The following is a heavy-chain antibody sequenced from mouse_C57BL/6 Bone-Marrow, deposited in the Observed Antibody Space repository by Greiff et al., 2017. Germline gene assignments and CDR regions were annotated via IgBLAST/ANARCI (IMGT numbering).Heavy chain of an antibody. Sequence: EVQLQESGGGLVQPGGSMKLSCVASGFTFSNYWMNWVRQSSEKGLEWVAQIRLKSDNYATHYAESVKGRFTISRDDSKSSVYLQMNNLRAEDTGIYYCTWSNYRDYWGQGTTLTVSS. D-gene: IGHD2-5*01. V-gene: IGHV6-3*01. CDR1: GFTFSNYW. CDR3: TWSNYRDY. J-gene: IGHJ2*01. CDR2: IRLKSDNYAT.